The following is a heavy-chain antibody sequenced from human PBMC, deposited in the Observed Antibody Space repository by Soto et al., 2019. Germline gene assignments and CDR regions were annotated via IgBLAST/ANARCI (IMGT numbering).Heavy chain of an antibody. V-gene: IGHV5-51*01. CDR1: GYSFTIYW. J-gene: IGHJ6*02. CDR2: IYPGDSDT. CDR3: ARXKAVVTIHYYYYYGMDV. Sequence: GESLKISCKGSGYSFTIYWIGWVRQMPGKGLEWMGIIYPGDSDTRYSPSFQGQVTISADKSISTAYLQWSSLKASDTAMYYCARXKAVVTIHYYYYYGMDVWGQGTTVTVSS. D-gene: IGHD5-12*01.